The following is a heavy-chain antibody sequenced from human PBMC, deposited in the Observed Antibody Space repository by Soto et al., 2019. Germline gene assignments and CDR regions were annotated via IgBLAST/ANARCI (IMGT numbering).Heavy chain of an antibody. D-gene: IGHD3-22*01. J-gene: IGHJ4*01. CDR2: IKSKTDGGTT. CDR1: GFAFDNAW. Sequence: EVQLVESGGGLVKPGGSLRLSCAASGFAFDNAWINWVRQAPGKGLEWVGRIKSKTDGGTTDFAAPVRGRFAISRDDSKNMVYMQMNSLKTEDTAVYYCTTDSYITMIVVRFDYWGNGTLVTVSS. CDR3: TTDSYITMIVVRFDY. V-gene: IGHV3-15*07.